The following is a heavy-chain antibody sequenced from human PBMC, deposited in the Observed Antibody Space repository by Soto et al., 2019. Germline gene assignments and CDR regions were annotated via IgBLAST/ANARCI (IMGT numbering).Heavy chain of an antibody. J-gene: IGHJ4*02. CDR2: ISRSSSTI. CDR1: GFTFSSYG. Sequence: GGSLRLSCAASGFTFSSYGMNWVRQAPGKGLEWVSYISRSSSTIYYADSVKGRFTISRDNAKNSLYLQMNTLKTEDTAVYYCSPDLPSSSGSSLENWGQGTLVTVSS. D-gene: IGHD1-26*01. CDR3: SPDLPSSSGSSLEN. V-gene: IGHV3-48*01.